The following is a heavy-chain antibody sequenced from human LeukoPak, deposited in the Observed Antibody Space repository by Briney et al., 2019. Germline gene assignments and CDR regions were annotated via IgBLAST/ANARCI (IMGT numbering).Heavy chain of an antibody. Sequence: SETLSLTCTVSGGSISSSSYYWGWIRQPPGKGLEWIGSIYYSGSTYYNPSLKSRVTISVDTSKNQFSLKLSSVTAADTAVYYCARLGLEPTLSKLAAEGFDYWGQGTLVTVSS. CDR1: GGSISSSSYY. J-gene: IGHJ4*02. CDR2: IYYSGST. CDR3: ARLGLEPTLSKLAAEGFDY. V-gene: IGHV4-39*07. D-gene: IGHD6-13*01.